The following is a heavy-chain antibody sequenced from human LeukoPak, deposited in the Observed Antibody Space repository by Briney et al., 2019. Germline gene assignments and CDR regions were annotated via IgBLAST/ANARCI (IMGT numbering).Heavy chain of an antibody. CDR2: IYTGGTT. J-gene: IGHJ4*02. D-gene: IGHD3-16*01. CDR1: GFTVSSSNY. CDR3: AREISRFGI. Sequence: GGSLRLSCAASGFTVSSSNYMNWVRQAPGKGLEWVSGIYTGGTTYYTDSVKGRFTISRDNPYNTLYLQMHSLRAEDTAVYYCAREISRFGIWGQGTLVTVSS. V-gene: IGHV3-66*01.